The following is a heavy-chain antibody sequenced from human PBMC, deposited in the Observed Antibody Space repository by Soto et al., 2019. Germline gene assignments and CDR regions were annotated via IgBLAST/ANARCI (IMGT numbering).Heavy chain of an antibody. CDR2: FDPEDGET. J-gene: IGHJ4*02. CDR3: ATRLWEAAAMVFY. V-gene: IGHV1-24*01. CDR1: GYTLTELS. Sequence: ASVKVSCKVSGYTLTELSMRWVRQAPGKGLEWMGGFDPEDGETIYAQKFQGRVTMTEDTSTDTAYMELSSLRSEDTAVYYCATRLWEAAAMVFYWGQGTLVTVSS. D-gene: IGHD5-18*01.